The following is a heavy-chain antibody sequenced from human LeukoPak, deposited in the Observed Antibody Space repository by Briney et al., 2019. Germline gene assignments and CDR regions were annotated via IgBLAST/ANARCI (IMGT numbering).Heavy chain of an antibody. Sequence: SETLSLTCTVSGGSITTTDYYWGWIRQPPGKGLEWIGSIYYAGYTFYKPSLRSRVAISVDTSKNQFSLTLSSMTAADTAVYYCARHRIFSGAGSELWFDPWGQGTLVTVSS. CDR2: IYYAGYT. V-gene: IGHV4-39*01. CDR3: ARHRIFSGAGSELWFDP. J-gene: IGHJ5*02. CDR1: GGSITTTDYY. D-gene: IGHD3-10*01.